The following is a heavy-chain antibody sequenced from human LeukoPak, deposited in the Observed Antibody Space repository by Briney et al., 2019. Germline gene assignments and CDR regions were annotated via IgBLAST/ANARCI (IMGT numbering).Heavy chain of an antibody. CDR3: ASRDGYNGSFDY. Sequence: SETLSLTCTVAGGSISSYYWSWIRQPPGKGLEWIGYIYYSGSTNYNPSLKSRVTISVDTSKNQFSLKLSSVTAADTAVYYCASRDGYNGSFDYWGQGTLVTVSS. CDR1: GGSISSYY. D-gene: IGHD5-24*01. V-gene: IGHV4-59*01. CDR2: IYYSGST. J-gene: IGHJ4*02.